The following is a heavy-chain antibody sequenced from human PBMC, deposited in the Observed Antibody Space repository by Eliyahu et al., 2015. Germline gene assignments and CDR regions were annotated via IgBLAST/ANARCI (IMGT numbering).Heavy chain of an antibody. Sequence: QVQLVESGGGVVQPGXSXXXXCAASGFTFXXXXMHWVRQAPGKGLEWVAVISYDGSNKYYADSVKGRFTISRDNSKNTLYLQMNSLRAEDTAVYYCAKQGGGGDYIYYYGMDVWGQGTTVTVSS. CDR2: ISYDGSNK. V-gene: IGHV3-30*18. J-gene: IGHJ6*02. D-gene: IGHD4-17*01. CDR1: GFTFXXXX. CDR3: AKQGGGGDYIYYYGMDV.